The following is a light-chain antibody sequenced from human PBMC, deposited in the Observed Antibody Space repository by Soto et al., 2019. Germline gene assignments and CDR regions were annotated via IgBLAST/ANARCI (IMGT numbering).Light chain of an antibody. CDR2: TNN. V-gene: IGLV1-44*01. J-gene: IGLJ1*01. Sequence: QSVLTQPPSASGTPGQRVTISCSGSSCNIGSNIVNWYQQLPGTAPKLLIYTNNQRPSGVPDRFSGSKSGASASLAISGLQSEDEAAYYCAAWDDSLDGGVFGTGTKLTVL. CDR1: SCNIGSNI. CDR3: AAWDDSLDGGV.